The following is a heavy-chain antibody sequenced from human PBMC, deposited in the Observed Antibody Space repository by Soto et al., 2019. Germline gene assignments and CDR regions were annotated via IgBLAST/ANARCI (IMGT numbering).Heavy chain of an antibody. V-gene: IGHV4-31*03. CDR2: IYYSGDT. CDR1: GGSISSAGSY. D-gene: IGHD2-2*01. J-gene: IGHJ4*02. CDR3: ARDRETCSSASCPGYYFDY. Sequence: QVQLQESGPGLVKPSQTLSLTCTVSGGSISSAGSYWSWIRQNPGKGLEWIGYIYYSGDTYYNPSLKSRVSISVDTSKNQFSLKVSSVTAADTAVYYCARDRETCSSASCPGYYFDYWGQGTLVTVSS.